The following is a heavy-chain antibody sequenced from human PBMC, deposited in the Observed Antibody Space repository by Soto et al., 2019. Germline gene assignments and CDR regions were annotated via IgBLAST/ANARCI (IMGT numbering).Heavy chain of an antibody. CDR3: ARNYADTAMAHYYYYYGMDV. CDR1: GFTFSSYG. CDR2: IWYDGSNK. J-gene: IGHJ6*02. D-gene: IGHD5-18*01. V-gene: IGHV3-33*01. Sequence: PGGSLRLSCAASGFTFSSYGMHWVRQAPGKGLEWVAVIWYDGSNKYYADSVKGRFTIPRDNSKNTLYLQMNSLRAEDTAVYYCARNYADTAMAHYYYYYGMDVWGQGTTVTVSS.